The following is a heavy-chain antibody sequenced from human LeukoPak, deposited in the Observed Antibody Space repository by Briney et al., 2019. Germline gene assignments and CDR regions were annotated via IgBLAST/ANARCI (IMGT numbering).Heavy chain of an antibody. Sequence: ASVKVSCKASGYTFTSYYMHWVRQAPGQGLEWMGIINPSGGSTSYAQKFQGRVTMTRDTSTSTVYMELNSLRAEDTAVYYCAKCVRGGVLEWLCRAAFDYWGQGTLVTVSS. CDR1: GYTFTSYY. J-gene: IGHJ4*02. V-gene: IGHV1-46*01. CDR2: INPSGGST. D-gene: IGHD3-3*01. CDR3: AKCVRGGVLEWLCRAAFDY.